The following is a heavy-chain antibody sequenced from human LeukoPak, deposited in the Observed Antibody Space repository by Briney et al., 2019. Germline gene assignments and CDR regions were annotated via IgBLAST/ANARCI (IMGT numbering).Heavy chain of an antibody. D-gene: IGHD3-10*01. Sequence: ASVKVSCKASGYTITNYYMDWVRQAPGQGLEWMGRINPNSGGTNYAQKFQGRVTMTRDTSISTTYMEMSRLRSDDTAVYYCARPEFLLWFRESLYFDYWGQGTLVTVSS. CDR3: ARPEFLLWFRESLYFDY. CDR1: GYTITNYY. V-gene: IGHV1-2*06. CDR2: INPNSGGT. J-gene: IGHJ4*02.